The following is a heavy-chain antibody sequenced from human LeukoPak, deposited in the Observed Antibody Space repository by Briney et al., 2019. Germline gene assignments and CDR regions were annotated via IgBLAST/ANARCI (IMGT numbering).Heavy chain of an antibody. J-gene: IGHJ4*02. CDR3: ARDLVVGATPGYDY. D-gene: IGHD1-26*01. Sequence: GASVKVSCKASGYTFTSYGISWVRRAPGQGLEWMGWISAYNGNTSYAQKLQGRVTMTTDTSTSTAYMELRSLRSDDTAVYYCARDLVVGATPGYDYWGQGTLVTVSS. V-gene: IGHV1-18*01. CDR1: GYTFTSYG. CDR2: ISAYNGNT.